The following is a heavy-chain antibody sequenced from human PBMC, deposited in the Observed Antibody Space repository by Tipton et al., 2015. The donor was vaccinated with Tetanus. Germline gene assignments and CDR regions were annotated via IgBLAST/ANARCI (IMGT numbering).Heavy chain of an antibody. Sequence: QLVQSGAEMKKPGASVKVSCKASGYTFTGYYMYWVRQAPGQGLEWMGWIDANSGDTVYAQKLQGRVTMTRDTSISTAYMELSSLGSDDTAGYYCARDRGEYIYYGRDVWSPGPTVPVS. D-gene: IGHD4-17*01. V-gene: IGHV1-2*02. CDR2: IDANSGDT. CDR3: ARDRGEYIYYGRDV. J-gene: IGHJ6*02. CDR1: GYTFTGYY.